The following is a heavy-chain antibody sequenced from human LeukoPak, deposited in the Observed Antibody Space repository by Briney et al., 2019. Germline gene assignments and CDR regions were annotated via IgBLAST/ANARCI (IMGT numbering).Heavy chain of an antibody. CDR2: IYTSGST. Sequence: SETLSLTCTVSGGSISSGSYYWSWIRQPAGKGLEWIGRIYTSGSTNYNPSLKSRVTISVDTSKNQFSLKLSSVTAAHTAVYYCARVYGDYVDYWGQGTLVTVSS. CDR3: ARVYGDYVDY. V-gene: IGHV4-61*02. D-gene: IGHD4-17*01. CDR1: GGSISSGSYY. J-gene: IGHJ4*02.